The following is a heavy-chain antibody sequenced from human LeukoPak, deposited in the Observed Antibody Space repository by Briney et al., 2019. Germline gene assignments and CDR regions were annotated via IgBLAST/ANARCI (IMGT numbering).Heavy chain of an antibody. Sequence: SETLSLTCTVSVGSISSYYWSWIRQPPGKGLEWIGCIYYSGSTNYNPSLKSRVTISVDTSKNQFSLKLSSVTAADTAVYYCARAEYPGYFDYWGQGTLVTVSS. CDR3: ARAEYPGYFDY. D-gene: IGHD6-6*01. CDR2: IYYSGST. V-gene: IGHV4-59*01. J-gene: IGHJ4*02. CDR1: VGSISSYY.